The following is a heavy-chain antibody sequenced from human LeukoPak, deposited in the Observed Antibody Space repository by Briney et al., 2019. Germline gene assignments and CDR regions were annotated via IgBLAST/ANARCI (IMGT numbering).Heavy chain of an antibody. D-gene: IGHD3-16*01. J-gene: IGHJ4*02. CDR3: AKDLDDSVRGSRTDMIDY. CDR2: IWYDGSNK. V-gene: IGHV3-33*06. CDR1: GFTFSSYG. Sequence: GGSLRLSCASSGFTFSSYGMHWVRQAPGKGLGWVAVIWYDGSNKYYADSVKGRFTISRDNSKNTLYLQMNSLRAEDTAVYYCAKDLDDSVRGSRTDMIDYWGQGTLVTVSS.